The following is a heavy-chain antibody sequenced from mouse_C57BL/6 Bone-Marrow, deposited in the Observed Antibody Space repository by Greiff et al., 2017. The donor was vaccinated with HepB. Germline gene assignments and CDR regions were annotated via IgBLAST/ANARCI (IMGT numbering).Heavy chain of an antibody. CDR1: GYTFTSYW. D-gene: IGHD1-1*01. J-gene: IGHJ4*01. CDR3: APTTVVAPYAMDY. Sequence: QVQLQQPGAELVKPGASVKLSCKASGYTFTSYWMHWVKQRPGRGLEWIGRIDPNSGGTKYNEKFKSKATLTVDKPSSTAYMQISSLTSEDSAVYYCAPTTVVAPYAMDYWGQGTSVTVSS. CDR2: IDPNSGGT. V-gene: IGHV1-72*01.